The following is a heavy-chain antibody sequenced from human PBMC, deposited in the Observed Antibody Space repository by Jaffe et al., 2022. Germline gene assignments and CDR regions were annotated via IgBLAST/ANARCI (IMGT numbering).Heavy chain of an antibody. J-gene: IGHJ4*02. CDR1: GFTFSSYS. V-gene: IGHV3-48*01. Sequence: EVQLVESGGGLVQPGGSLRLSCAASGFTFSSYSMNWVRQAPGKGLEWVSYISSSSSTIYYADSVKGRFTISRDNAKNSLYLQMNSLRAEDTAVYYCARGQPGYSSSQRFDYWGQGTLVTVSS. CDR3: ARGQPGYSSSQRFDY. CDR2: ISSSSSTI. D-gene: IGHD6-6*01.